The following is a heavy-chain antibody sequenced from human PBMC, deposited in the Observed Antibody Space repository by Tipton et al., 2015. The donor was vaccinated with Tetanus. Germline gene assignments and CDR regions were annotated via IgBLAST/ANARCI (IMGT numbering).Heavy chain of an antibody. CDR1: GGSISSGGYY. D-gene: IGHD6-13*01. J-gene: IGHJ5*02. Sequence: TLSLTCTVSGGSISSGGYYWSWIRQHPGKGLEWIGYIYYSGSTYYNPSLKSRVTISVDTSKNQFSLKLSSVTAADTAVYYCARGRAGYSSRWWFDPWGQGTLVTVSS. V-gene: IGHV4-31*03. CDR3: ARGRAGYSSRWWFDP. CDR2: IYYSGST.